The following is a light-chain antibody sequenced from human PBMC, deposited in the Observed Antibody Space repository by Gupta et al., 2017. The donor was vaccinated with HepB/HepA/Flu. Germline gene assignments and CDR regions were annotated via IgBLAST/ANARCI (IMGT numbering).Light chain of an antibody. CDR1: QSISSY. CDR3: QQSDSTLHGT. CDR2: AAS. V-gene: IGKV1-39*01. Sequence: DIQMTQSPSSLSASVGDRVTITCRASQSISSYLNWYQQKPGKAPKLLIYAASSLQSGVPSRFSGSGYGTDFTLTISSRQPEDFAPYYCQQSDSTLHGTFGGGTKVEIK. J-gene: IGKJ4*01.